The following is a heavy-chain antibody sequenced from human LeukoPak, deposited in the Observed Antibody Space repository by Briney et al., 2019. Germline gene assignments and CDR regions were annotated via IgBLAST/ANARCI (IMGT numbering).Heavy chain of an antibody. V-gene: IGHV3-30*18. CDR3: AEEVYDNYFDY. D-gene: IGHD3-3*01. CDR1: GFTFSSYA. CDR2: ISYDGSNK. Sequence: GGSLRLSCAASGFTFSSYAMSWVRQAPGKGLEWVAVISYDGSNKYYADSVKGRFTISRDNSKNTLYLQMNSLRAEDTAVYYCAEEVYDNYFDYWGQGTLVTVSS. J-gene: IGHJ4*02.